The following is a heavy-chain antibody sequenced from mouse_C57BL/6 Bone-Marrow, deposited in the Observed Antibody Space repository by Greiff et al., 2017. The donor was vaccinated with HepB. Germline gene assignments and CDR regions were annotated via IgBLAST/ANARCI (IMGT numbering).Heavy chain of an antibody. CDR3: TRRGLPFAY. V-gene: IGHV1-15*01. CDR1: GYTFTDYE. CDR2: IDPETGGT. D-gene: IGHD3-1*01. Sequence: QVQLKESGAELVRPGASVTLSCKASGYTFTDYEMHWVKQTPVHGLEWIGAIDPETGGTAYNQKFKGKAILTADKSSSTAYMELRSLTSEDSAVYYCTRRGLPFAYWGQGTLVTVSA. J-gene: IGHJ3*01.